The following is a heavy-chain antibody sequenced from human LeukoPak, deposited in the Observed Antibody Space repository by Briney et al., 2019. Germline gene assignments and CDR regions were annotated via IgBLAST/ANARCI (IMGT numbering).Heavy chain of an antibody. J-gene: IGHJ4*02. CDR1: GFSFSGHW. CDR2: ISPTGSTT. D-gene: IGHD6-6*01. Sequence: GGSLRLSCTASGFSFSGHWRHWARQLPGKGLVWVSRISPTGSTTSYADSVKGRFTVSRDNAKNTLYLQVNNLRAEDTAVYYCARGPNSNWSGLDFWGQGTLLTVSS. CDR3: ARGPNSNWSGLDF. V-gene: IGHV3-74*01.